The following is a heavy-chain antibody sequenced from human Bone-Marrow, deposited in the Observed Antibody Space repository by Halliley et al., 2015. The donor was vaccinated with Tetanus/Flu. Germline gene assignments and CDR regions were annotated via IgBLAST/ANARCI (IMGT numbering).Heavy chain of an antibody. J-gene: IGHJ6*02. CDR3: AGSPYYGMDA. Sequence: SLRLSCAASGFTFSSYWMHWVRQAPGKGLVWVSRIFSDVTSTSYADSVKGRFTISRDNARNTLCLQMNSLRAEDTAVYYCAGSPYYGMDAWGQGTTVSVSS. CDR2: IFSDVTST. V-gene: IGHV3-74*01. CDR1: GFTFSSYW.